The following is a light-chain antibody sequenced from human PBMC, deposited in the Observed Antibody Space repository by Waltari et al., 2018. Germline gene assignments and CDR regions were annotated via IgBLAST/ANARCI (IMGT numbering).Light chain of an antibody. J-gene: IGLJ2*01. CDR2: EVN. CDR1: RSEVGSYNL. CDR3: CSYAVTSAHAV. V-gene: IGLV2-23*02. Sequence: QSALTQPASVSGSPGQSNTISCTGTRSEVGSYNLVSWYQQDPGKAPKLMIYEVNKPPSAASNLFYGSKTVHTAALTISGLHADDAAYYFCCSYAVTSAHAVFCGRPTLTVL.